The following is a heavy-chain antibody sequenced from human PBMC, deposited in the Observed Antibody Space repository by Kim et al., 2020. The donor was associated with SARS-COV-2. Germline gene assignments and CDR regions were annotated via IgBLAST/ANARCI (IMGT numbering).Heavy chain of an antibody. V-gene: IGHV3-53*01. CDR1: GFTVSSNY. Sequence: GGSLRLSCAASGFTVSSNYMSWVRQAPGKGLEWVSVIYSGGSTYYADSVKGRFTISRDNSKNTLYLQMNSLRAEDTAVYYCARVRGGYYDILTGAQPSYYFDYWGQGTLVTVSS. CDR2: IYSGGST. CDR3: ARVRGGYYDILTGAQPSYYFDY. D-gene: IGHD3-9*01. J-gene: IGHJ4*02.